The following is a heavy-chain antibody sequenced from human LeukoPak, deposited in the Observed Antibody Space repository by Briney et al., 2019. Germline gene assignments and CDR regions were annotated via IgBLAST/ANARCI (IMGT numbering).Heavy chain of an antibody. J-gene: IGHJ6*03. CDR3: ARVVAGYYYYYYMDV. CDR1: GGSISSGSYY. Sequence: PSETLSLTCTVSGGSISSGSYYWSWIRQPAVKGLEWIGRMYTSGSTKYNPSLKSRVTMSVDTSKNQFSLKLSSVTAADTAVYYCARVVAGYYYYYYMDVWGKGTTVTISS. CDR2: MYTSGST. D-gene: IGHD6-19*01. V-gene: IGHV4-61*02.